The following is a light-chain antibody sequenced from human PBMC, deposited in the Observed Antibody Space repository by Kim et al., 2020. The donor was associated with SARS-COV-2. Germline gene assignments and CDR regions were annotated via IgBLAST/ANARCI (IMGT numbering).Light chain of an antibody. Sequence: GKTLTIACTRSSGGIDANYVQWYQQRPGGVPTTVIYEDDQRPSGVSDRFSGSIDNSSNSASLTISGLRTEDEADYYCQSYNRDNVIFGGGTQLTVL. V-gene: IGLV6-57*03. CDR1: SGGIDANY. CDR3: QSYNRDNVI. CDR2: EDD. J-gene: IGLJ2*01.